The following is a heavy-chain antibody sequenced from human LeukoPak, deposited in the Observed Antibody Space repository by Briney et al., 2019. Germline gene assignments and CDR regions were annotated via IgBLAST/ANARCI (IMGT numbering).Heavy chain of an antibody. V-gene: IGHV1-69*04. D-gene: IGHD3-9*01. J-gene: IGHJ6*02. CDR2: IIPILGIA. Sequence: SVKLSCKASGGTFSSYAISWVRQAPGPGLEWMGRIIPILGIANYAQKFQGRVTITADKSTSTAYMELSSLRSEDTAVYYCASQLRYFDWLLSYYGMDVWGQGTTVTVSS. CDR1: GGTFSSYA. CDR3: ASQLRYFDWLLSYYGMDV.